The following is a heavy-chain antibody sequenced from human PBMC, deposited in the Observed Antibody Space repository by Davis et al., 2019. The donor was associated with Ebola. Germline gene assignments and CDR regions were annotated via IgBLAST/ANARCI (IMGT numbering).Heavy chain of an antibody. J-gene: IGHJ3*02. D-gene: IGHD5-24*01. CDR1: GGSISSGDYY. V-gene: IGHV4-31*03. Sequence: PSETLSLTCTVSGGSISSGDYYWSWIRQHPGKGLEWIGYIYYSGSTYYNPSLKSRVTISVDTSKNQFSLKLSSVTAADTAVYYCARDLRLWGPYWRDGYKYDAFDIWGQGTMVTVSS. CDR2: IYYSGST. CDR3: ARDLRLWGPYWRDGYKYDAFDI.